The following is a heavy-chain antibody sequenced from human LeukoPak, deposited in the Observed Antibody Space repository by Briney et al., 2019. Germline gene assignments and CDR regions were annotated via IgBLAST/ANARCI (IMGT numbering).Heavy chain of an antibody. CDR3: ARDSYYYDSSGSFDY. CDR2: ISSSSYI. CDR1: GFTFSSYS. J-gene: IGHJ4*02. D-gene: IGHD3-22*01. V-gene: IGHV3-21*01. Sequence: PGGSLRLSCAASGFTFSSYSMNWVRQAPGKGLEWVSSISSSSYIYYADSVKGRFTTSRDNAKNSLYLQMNSLRAEDTAVYYCARDSYYYDSSGSFDYWGQGTLVTVSS.